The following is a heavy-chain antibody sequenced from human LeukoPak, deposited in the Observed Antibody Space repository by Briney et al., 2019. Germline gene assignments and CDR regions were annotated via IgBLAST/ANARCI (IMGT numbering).Heavy chain of an antibody. CDR3: ARYEGRTARSNWFDP. J-gene: IGHJ5*02. Sequence: SETLSLTCADYGGSFSGYYWSWIRQPPGKGLEWIGEINHSGSTSYNPSLKSRLTISLDTSKNQFSLKLSSVTAADTAVYYCARYEGRTARSNWFDPWGQGTLVTVSS. D-gene: IGHD2-21*02. V-gene: IGHV4-34*01. CDR1: GGSFSGYY. CDR2: INHSGST.